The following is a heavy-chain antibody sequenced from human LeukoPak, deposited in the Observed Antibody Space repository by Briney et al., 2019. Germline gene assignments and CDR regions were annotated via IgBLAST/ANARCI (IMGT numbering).Heavy chain of an antibody. CDR3: ARGENGYETDFDY. CDR1: GGSISSYY. CDR2: IYYSGST. V-gene: IGHV4-59*01. D-gene: IGHD5-18*01. J-gene: IGHJ4*02. Sequence: SETLSLTCTVSGGSISSYYWSWIRQPPGKGLEWIGYIYYSGSTNYNPSLKSRVTISVDTSKNQFSLKLSSVTAADTAVYYCARGENGYETDFDYWGQGTLVTVSS.